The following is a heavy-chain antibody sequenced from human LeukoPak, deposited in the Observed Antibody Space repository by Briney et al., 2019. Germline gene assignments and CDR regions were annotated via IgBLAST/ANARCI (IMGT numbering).Heavy chain of an antibody. Sequence: PGGSLRLSCAASGFTFSGYSMSWVRQAPGKGLEWVSGLGRSGENKYYADSVKGRFTISRDNSQDMVYLQMNSLRAEDTAIYYCVKDRSCEIFLPMDAWGEGTTVTV. CDR3: VKDRSCEIFLPMDA. J-gene: IGHJ6*02. CDR1: GFTFSGYS. CDR2: LGRSGENK. V-gene: IGHV3-23*01.